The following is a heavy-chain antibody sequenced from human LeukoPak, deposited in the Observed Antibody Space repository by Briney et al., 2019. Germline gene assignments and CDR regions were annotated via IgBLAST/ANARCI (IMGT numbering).Heavy chain of an antibody. CDR2: INHSGST. CDR3: AGSIAAAGTRLYWFDP. D-gene: IGHD6-13*01. V-gene: IGHV4-34*01. J-gene: IGHJ5*02. Sequence: SETLSLTCAVYGGSFSGYYWSWIRQPPGKGLEWIGEINHSGSTNYNPSLKSRVTISVDTSKNQFSLKLSSVTAADTAVYYCAGSIAAAGTRLYWFDPWGQGTLVTVSS. CDR1: GGSFSGYY.